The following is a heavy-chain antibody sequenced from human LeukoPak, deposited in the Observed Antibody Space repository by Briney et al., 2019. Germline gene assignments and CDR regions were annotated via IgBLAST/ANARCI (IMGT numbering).Heavy chain of an antibody. CDR3: AKMPGRGVQEASLHPDYYYYYMDV. D-gene: IGHD2-15*01. Sequence: GGSLRLSCAASGFTFSSYGMSWVRQAPGKGLEWVSAISGSGGSTYYADSVKGRFTISRDNSKNTLYLQMNSLRAEDTAVYYCAKMPGRGVQEASLHPDYYYYYMDVWGKGTTVTISS. J-gene: IGHJ6*03. CDR2: ISGSGGST. CDR1: GFTFSSYG. V-gene: IGHV3-23*01.